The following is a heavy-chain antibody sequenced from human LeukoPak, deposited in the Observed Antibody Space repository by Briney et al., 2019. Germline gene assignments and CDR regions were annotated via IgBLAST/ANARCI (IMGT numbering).Heavy chain of an antibody. Sequence: PGGSLRLSCAVSGYTFSRYAMHWVRQAPGKGLEWVTVISSDGSQKYYADSVKGRFTISRDNSKNTLYLQMNSLRAEDTAVYYCARDHGYWGQGTLVTVSS. CDR1: GYTFSRYA. CDR3: ARDHGY. V-gene: IGHV3-30*04. J-gene: IGHJ4*02. CDR2: ISSDGSQK.